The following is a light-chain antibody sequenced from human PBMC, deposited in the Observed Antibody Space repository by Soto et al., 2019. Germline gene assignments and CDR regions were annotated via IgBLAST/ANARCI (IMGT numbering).Light chain of an antibody. CDR3: SSHTSSSTPVV. CDR1: SSDVGGYNY. V-gene: IGLV2-14*01. CDR2: DVS. J-gene: IGLJ2*01. Sequence: QSALTQPASVSGSPGQSITISCTGTSSDVGGYNYVSWYQQHPGKAPKLMIYDVSNRPSGVSNRISGSKSGNTASLTISGLQAEDEADYYCSSHTSSSTPVVFGGGTKLTVL.